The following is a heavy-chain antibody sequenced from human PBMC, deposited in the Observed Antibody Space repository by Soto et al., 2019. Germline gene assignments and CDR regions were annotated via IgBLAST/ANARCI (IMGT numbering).Heavy chain of an antibody. Sequence: QVQLQESGPGLVKPSGTLSLTCAVSGDSISSHSWWTWVRQPPGRGLEWIGEIYHGGSTSYNPSLKSRVIISVDQSKNLFSLKLNSVTAADTAVYFCAKYSGHDWVALDYWGQGTLVTVSS. D-gene: IGHD5-12*01. V-gene: IGHV4-4*02. CDR1: GDSISSHSW. J-gene: IGHJ4*02. CDR2: IYHGGST. CDR3: AKYSGHDWVALDY.